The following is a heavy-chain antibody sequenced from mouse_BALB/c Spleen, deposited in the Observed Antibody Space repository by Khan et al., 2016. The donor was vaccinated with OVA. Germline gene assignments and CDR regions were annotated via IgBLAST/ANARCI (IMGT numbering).Heavy chain of an antibody. CDR1: GFNIKDTY. V-gene: IGHV14-3*02. Sequence: VWLQQSGAELVKPGASVKLSCTASGFNIKDTYMHWVKQRPEQGLEWIGRIDPANGNTKYDPKFQDKATITADTSSNTAYLQLSSLTSDDTAVYYCARDYWDVFAYWGQGTLVTVSA. CDR3: ARDYWDVFAY. D-gene: IGHD4-1*01. J-gene: IGHJ3*01. CDR2: IDPANGNT.